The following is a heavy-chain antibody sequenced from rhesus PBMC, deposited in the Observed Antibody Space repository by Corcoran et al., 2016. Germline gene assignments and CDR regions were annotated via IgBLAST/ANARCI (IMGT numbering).Heavy chain of an antibody. J-gene: IGHJ1*01. D-gene: IGHD4-29*01. CDR1: GGSLSTYS. V-gene: IGHV4S5*01. CDR3: ARKEDGNGII. Sequence: QVHLQESGPGLVKPSETLSLTCILSGGSLSTYSWNWIRQPPGKGLGWFGYVVSRNRRAAPNPSLNTRVTISTGPSKHQFSLRLTSVTGADTAVYYCARKEDGNGIIWGQGVMVTVSS. CDR2: VVSRNRRA.